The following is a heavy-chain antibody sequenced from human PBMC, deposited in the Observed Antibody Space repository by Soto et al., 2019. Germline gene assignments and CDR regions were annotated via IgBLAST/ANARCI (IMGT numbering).Heavy chain of an antibody. V-gene: IGHV1-69*01. CDR3: ASGEGVGVRLKKDGFDF. CDR2: IIPLFGTT. Sequence: QVRLVQPGAEVRKPGSSVRVSCKASGGTFSNYAFSWVRQAPGQRLEWMGAIIPLFGTTRYAQKFQGRFTITADESTRTAYMDRRGLRFEDTAMYYWASGEGVGVRLKKDGFDFWGQGTMVTVSA. J-gene: IGHJ3*01. CDR1: GGTFSNYA. D-gene: IGHD1-26*01.